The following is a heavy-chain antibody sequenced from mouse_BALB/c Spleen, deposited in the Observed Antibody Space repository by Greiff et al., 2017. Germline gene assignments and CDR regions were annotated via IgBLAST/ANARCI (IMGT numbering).Heavy chain of an antibody. D-gene: IGHD3-1*01. Sequence: DLVKPGASVKLSCKASGYTFTSYWINWINQRPGQGLEWIGRIAPGSGSTYYNEMFTGKATLTVDTSSSTAYIQLSSLSSEDSSVCSSAREPAADAMDYWGQGTSVTVSA. CDR3: AREPAADAMDY. J-gene: IGHJ4*01. CDR1: GYTFTSYW. CDR2: IAPGSGST. V-gene: IGHV1S41*01.